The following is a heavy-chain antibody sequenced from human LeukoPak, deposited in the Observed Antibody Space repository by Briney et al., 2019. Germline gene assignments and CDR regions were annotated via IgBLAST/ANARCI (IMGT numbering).Heavy chain of an antibody. J-gene: IGHJ3*02. Sequence: SETLSLTCTVSGGSISSGGYYWSWIRQPPGKGLEWIGYIYHSGSTYYNPSLKSRVTISVDRSKNQFSLKLSSVTAADTAVYYCARAPTGWDRRVDAFDIWGQGTMVTVSS. D-gene: IGHD1-26*01. V-gene: IGHV4-30-2*01. CDR2: IYHSGST. CDR3: ARAPTGWDRRVDAFDI. CDR1: GGSISSGGYY.